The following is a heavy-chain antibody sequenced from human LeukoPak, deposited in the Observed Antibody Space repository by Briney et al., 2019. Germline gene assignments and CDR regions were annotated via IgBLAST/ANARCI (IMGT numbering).Heavy chain of an antibody. D-gene: IGHD4-17*01. CDR2: INSDGSST. Sequence: GGSLRLSCEASGFAFSSLWMHWVRQAPGKGLVWVSYINSDGSSTNYADSVKGRFTISRGNAKNMLYLQMNSLRAEDTAVYYCVRGGYGSIDYWGQGTLVTVSS. CDR1: GFAFSSLW. CDR3: VRGGYGSIDY. J-gene: IGHJ4*02. V-gene: IGHV3-74*01.